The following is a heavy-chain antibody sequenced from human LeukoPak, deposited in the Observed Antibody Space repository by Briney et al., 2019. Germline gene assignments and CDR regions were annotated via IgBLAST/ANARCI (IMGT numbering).Heavy chain of an antibody. Sequence: GGSLRLSCAASGFTFSSYAMHWVRQAPGKGLEYVSAISSNGDATYYANSVEGRFTISRDSSKNTLYLQMGSLRVEDMAVYYCARGGGYRGYGQDYWGQGTLVTVSS. CDR2: ISSNGDAT. CDR1: GFTFSSYA. CDR3: ARGGGYRGYGQDY. D-gene: IGHD5-12*01. J-gene: IGHJ4*02. V-gene: IGHV3-64*01.